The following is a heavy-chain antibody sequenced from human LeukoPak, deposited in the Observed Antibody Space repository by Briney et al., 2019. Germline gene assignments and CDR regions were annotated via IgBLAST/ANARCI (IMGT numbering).Heavy chain of an antibody. V-gene: IGHV4-30-4*01. CDR1: GGSISSGDYY. J-gene: IGHJ4*02. Sequence: SETLFLTCTVSGGSISSGDYYWSWIRQPPGKGLEWIGYIYYSGSTYYNPSLKSRVTISVDTSKNQFSLKLSSVTAADTAVYYCARVTGGSGSYYSPLHYYFDYWGQGTLVTVSS. D-gene: IGHD3-10*01. CDR2: IYYSGST. CDR3: ARVTGGSGSYYSPLHYYFDY.